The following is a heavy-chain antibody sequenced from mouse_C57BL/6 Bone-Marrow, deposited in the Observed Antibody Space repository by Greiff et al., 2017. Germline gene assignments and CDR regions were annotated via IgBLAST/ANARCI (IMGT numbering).Heavy chain of an antibody. J-gene: IGHJ3*01. CDR1: GYTFTDYY. CDR3: ANDGYYWFAY. V-gene: IGHV1-26*01. CDR2: INPNNGGT. Sequence: EVQLQQSGPELVKPGASVKISCKASGYTFTDYYMHWVKQSPGKSLEWIGDINPNNGGTSYNQKFKGKATLTVDKSSSTAYMELRSLTSEDSAVYYCANDGYYWFAYWGQGTLVTVPA. D-gene: IGHD2-3*01.